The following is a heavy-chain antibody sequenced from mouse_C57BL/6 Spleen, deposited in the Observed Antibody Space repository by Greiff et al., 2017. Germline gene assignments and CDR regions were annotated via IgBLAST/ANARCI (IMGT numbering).Heavy chain of an antibody. Sequence: QVQLQQPGAELVKPGASVKLSCKASGYTFTSYWMHWVTQRPGQGLEWIGMIHPNSGSTNYNEKFKSKATLTVDKSSSTAYMQLSSLTSEDSAVYYCARSSRYYFDYWGQGTTLTVSS. CDR2: IHPNSGST. D-gene: IGHD1-1*01. CDR3: ARSSRYYFDY. J-gene: IGHJ2*01. CDR1: GYTFTSYW. V-gene: IGHV1-64*01.